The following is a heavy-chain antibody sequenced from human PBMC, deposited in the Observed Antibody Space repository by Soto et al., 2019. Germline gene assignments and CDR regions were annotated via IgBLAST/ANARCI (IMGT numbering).Heavy chain of an antibody. J-gene: IGHJ4*02. D-gene: IGHD1-20*01. Sequence: PSETLSLTCTVSGGSISSYYWSWIRQPPGKGLEWIGYIYYSGSTNYNPSLKSRVTISVDTSKNQFSLKLSSVTAADTAVYYCAREGGYNWKFFDYWGQGTLVTVSS. CDR3: AREGGYNWKFFDY. CDR1: GGSISSYY. V-gene: IGHV4-59*01. CDR2: IYYSGST.